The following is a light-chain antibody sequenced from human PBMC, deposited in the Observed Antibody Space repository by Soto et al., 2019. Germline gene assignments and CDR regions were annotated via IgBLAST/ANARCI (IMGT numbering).Light chain of an antibody. Sequence: SSELTQPPSVSVAPGQTGRITCGGNNIGDKGVHWYQQKPGQAPVLVVFDDSDRPSGIPERFSGSNSGDTATLTISGVEAGDEADYFCQVWDRSSEHYVFGTGTKVTVL. CDR1: NIGDKG. V-gene: IGLV3-21*02. J-gene: IGLJ1*01. CDR3: QVWDRSSEHYV. CDR2: DDS.